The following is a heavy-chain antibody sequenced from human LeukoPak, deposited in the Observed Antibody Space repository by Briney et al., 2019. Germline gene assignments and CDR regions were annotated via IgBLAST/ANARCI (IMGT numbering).Heavy chain of an antibody. V-gene: IGHV4-61*02. Sequence: PSQTQSLTCTVSGGSISSGSYYWSWIRQPAGKGLEWIGRIYTSGSTNYNPSLKSRVTISVDTSKNQFSLKLSSVTAADTAVYYCARNDLGYGKIFDYWGQGTLVTVSS. CDR2: IYTSGST. CDR1: GGSISSGSYY. J-gene: IGHJ4*02. D-gene: IGHD5-18*01. CDR3: ARNDLGYGKIFDY.